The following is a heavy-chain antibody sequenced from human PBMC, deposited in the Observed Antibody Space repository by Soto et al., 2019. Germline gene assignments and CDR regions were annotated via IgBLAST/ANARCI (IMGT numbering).Heavy chain of an antibody. CDR3: ARGEGEGDSGSYFYVIDYYGMDV. V-gene: IGHV1-69*13. CDR2: IIPIFGTA. J-gene: IGHJ6*02. D-gene: IGHD1-26*01. Sequence: GASVKVSCKASGGTFSSYAISWVRQAPGQGLEWMGGIIPIFGTANYAQKFQGRVTITADESTSTAYMELSSLRSEDTAVYYCARGEGEGDSGSYFYVIDYYGMDVWGQGTTVTVSS. CDR1: GGTFSSYA.